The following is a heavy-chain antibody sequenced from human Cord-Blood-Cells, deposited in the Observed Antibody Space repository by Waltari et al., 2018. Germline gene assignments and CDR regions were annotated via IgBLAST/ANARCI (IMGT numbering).Heavy chain of an antibody. CDR3: ARDSSSSWYYYYYGMDV. V-gene: IGHV3-21*01. CDR2: ISSSSSYI. D-gene: IGHD6-13*01. Sequence: EVQLVESGGGLVKPGGSLRSPCAASGFTFSIDSMNWVRQAPGTGEEWVSSISSSSSYIYYADSVKGRFTISRDNAKNSLYLQMNSLRAEDTAVYYCARDSSSSWYYYYYGMDVWGQGTTVTVSS. CDR1: GFTFSIDS. J-gene: IGHJ6*02.